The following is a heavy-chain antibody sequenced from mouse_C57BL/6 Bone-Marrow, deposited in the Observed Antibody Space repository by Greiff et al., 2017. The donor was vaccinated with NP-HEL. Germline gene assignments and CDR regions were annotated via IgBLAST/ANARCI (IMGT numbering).Heavy chain of an antibody. D-gene: IGHD1-1*01. J-gene: IGHJ2*01. V-gene: IGHV2-2*01. Sequence: QVQLKESGPGLVQPSQSLSITCTVSGFSLTSYGVHWVRQSPGKGLEWLGVLWSGGSTDYNAAFISRLSISKDNSKSQVFFKMNSLQADDTAIYYCARNPSHYYGSSPYYFDYWGQGTTLTVSS. CDR1: GFSLTSYG. CDR2: LWSGGST. CDR3: ARNPSHYYGSSPYYFDY.